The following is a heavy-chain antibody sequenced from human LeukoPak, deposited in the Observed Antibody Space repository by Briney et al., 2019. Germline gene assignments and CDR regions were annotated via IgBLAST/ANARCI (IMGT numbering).Heavy chain of an antibody. J-gene: IGHJ4*02. CDR2: IASDGSST. CDR1: GFTFSSYW. CDR3: ARGRPHGNDY. Sequence: GGSLRLSCAASGFTFSSYWMNWVRQAPGKGLVWVSRIASDGSSTTYADSVKGRFSISRDTAKNTLYLQMNSLRVEDTAVYYCARGRPHGNDYWGQGTLVTVSS. V-gene: IGHV3-74*01. D-gene: IGHD4-23*01.